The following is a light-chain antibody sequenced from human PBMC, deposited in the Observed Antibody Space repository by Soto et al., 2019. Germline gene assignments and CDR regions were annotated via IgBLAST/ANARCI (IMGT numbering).Light chain of an antibody. Sequence: CTGTSSDVGGYNYVSWYQQHPGKAPKLMIYEVSNRPSGGSNRFSGSKSGNTASLTISGLQAEDEADYYCSSYTSSSTLYVFGTGTKVTVL. CDR2: EVS. CDR3: SSYTSSSTLYV. J-gene: IGLJ1*01. V-gene: IGLV2-14*01. CDR1: SSDVGGYNY.